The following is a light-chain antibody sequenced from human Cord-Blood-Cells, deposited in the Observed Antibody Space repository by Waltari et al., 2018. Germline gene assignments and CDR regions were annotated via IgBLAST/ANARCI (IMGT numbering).Light chain of an antibody. V-gene: IGKV3-15*01. Sequence: EIVMTQSPAPLSVSPGERATPPCRARQSVRSNLAWYQQKPGQAPRLLLYGASTRATGIPARFSGSGSGTEFTLTISSLQSEDFAVYYCQQYNNWPPWTFGQGTKVEIK. CDR2: GAS. CDR1: QSVRSN. J-gene: IGKJ1*01. CDR3: QQYNNWPPWT.